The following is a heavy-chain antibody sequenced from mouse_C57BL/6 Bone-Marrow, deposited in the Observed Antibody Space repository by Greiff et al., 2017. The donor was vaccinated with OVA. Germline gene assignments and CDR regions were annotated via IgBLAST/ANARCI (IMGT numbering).Heavy chain of an antibody. D-gene: IGHD3-2*02. CDR1: GYTFTDYY. Sequence: EVQLQQSGPELVKPGASVKISCKASGYTFTDYYINWVKQSHGKSLEWIGDINPNNGGTSYNQKFKGKATLTVDKSSSTAYMELRSLTSEDSAVYYCARWKLRLRVYFDYWGQGTTLTVSS. J-gene: IGHJ2*01. CDR2: INPNNGGT. CDR3: ARWKLRLRVYFDY. V-gene: IGHV1-26*01.